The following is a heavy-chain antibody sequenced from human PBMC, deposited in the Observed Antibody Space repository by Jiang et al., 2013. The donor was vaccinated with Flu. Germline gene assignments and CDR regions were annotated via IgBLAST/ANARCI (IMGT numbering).Heavy chain of an antibody. CDR2: TCYRSKWYN. CDR3: ARGGTLRWLRPFDY. Sequence: SLTCAISGDSVSSNSAAWNWIRQSPSRGLEWLGRTCYRSKWYNDYAVSVKSRITINPDTSKNQFSLQLNSVTPEDTAVYYCARGGTLRWLRPFDYWGQGTLVTVSS. CDR1: GDSVSSNSAA. J-gene: IGHJ4*02. D-gene: IGHD5-12*01. V-gene: IGHV6-1*01.